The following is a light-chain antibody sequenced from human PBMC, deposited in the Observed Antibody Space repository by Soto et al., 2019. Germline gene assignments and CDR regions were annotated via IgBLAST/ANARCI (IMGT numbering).Light chain of an antibody. Sequence: DIQMTQSPSTLSASVGDRVTITCRASQGISSRLAWYQQKPGKAPNLLIYQASSLASGFPSRLSGSGSGTGFTLPISGLQPDDFATYYCQQYSTYRTYGQWTKLEIK. CDR3: QQYSTYRT. V-gene: IGKV1-5*03. J-gene: IGKJ1*01. CDR1: QGISSR. CDR2: QAS.